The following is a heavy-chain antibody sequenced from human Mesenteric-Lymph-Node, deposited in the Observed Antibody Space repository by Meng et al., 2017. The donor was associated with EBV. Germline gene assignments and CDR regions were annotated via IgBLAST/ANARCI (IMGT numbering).Heavy chain of an antibody. V-gene: IGHV4-39*01. D-gene: IGHD6-19*01. CDR2: IYYSGST. Sequence: QLTRQGPGPGLVKPSGTLSLTCTVSGGSIRSSSSYWGWIRQPPGKGLEWIGRIYYSGSTNYNPSLKSRVTISVDTSKNQFSLKLSSVTAADTAVYYCARTPGPVAVPFDYWGQGTLVTVSS. J-gene: IGHJ4*02. CDR1: GGSIRSSSSY. CDR3: ARTPGPVAVPFDY.